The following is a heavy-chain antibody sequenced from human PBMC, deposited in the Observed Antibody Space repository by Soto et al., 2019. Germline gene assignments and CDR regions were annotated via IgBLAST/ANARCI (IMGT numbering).Heavy chain of an antibody. V-gene: IGHV1-69*13. J-gene: IGHJ6*02. CDR3: ARLRFKLPAATSYGMDV. Sequence: SVKVSCKASGGTFSSYAISWVRQAPGQGLEWMGGIIPIFGTANYAQKFQGRVTITADESTSTAYMELSSLRSEDTAVYYCARLRFKLPAATSYGMDVWGQGTTVTVSS. D-gene: IGHD2-2*01. CDR2: IIPIFGTA. CDR1: GGTFSSYA.